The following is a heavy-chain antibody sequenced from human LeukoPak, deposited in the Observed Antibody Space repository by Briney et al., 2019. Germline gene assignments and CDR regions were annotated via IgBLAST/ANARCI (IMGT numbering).Heavy chain of an antibody. V-gene: IGHV1-8*01. J-gene: IGHJ5*02. CDR2: MNPNSGNT. CDR3: ARGRIAVAGTHWFDP. D-gene: IGHD6-19*01. CDR1: GYIFTSYD. Sequence: ASVKVSCKASGYIFTSYDINWVRQATGQGLEWMGWMNPNSGNTGYAQKFQGRVTMTRNTSISTAYMELSSLRSEDTAVYYCARGRIAVAGTHWFDPWGQGTLVTVSS.